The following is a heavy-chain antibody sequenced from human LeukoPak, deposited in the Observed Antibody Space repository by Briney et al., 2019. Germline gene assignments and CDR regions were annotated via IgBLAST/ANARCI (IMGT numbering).Heavy chain of an antibody. CDR1: GYTFTSYD. J-gene: IGHJ4*02. D-gene: IGHD3-22*01. CDR3: ARPETAYHSSGSFDY. V-gene: IGHV1-46*01. Sequence: GASVTASCTASGYTFTSYDMHLVRQAPGQGLGATGRINPRAGSTIYAQRFQGRGTMTRDRSTSTAYMELSSLRSEDTAVYYCARPETAYHSSGSFDYWGQGTLVTVSS. CDR2: INPRAGST.